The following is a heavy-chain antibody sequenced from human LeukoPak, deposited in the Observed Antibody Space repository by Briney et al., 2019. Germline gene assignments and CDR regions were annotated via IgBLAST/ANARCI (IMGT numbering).Heavy chain of an antibody. CDR1: GYTFTGYY. V-gene: IGHV1-8*03. D-gene: IGHD6-13*01. CDR3: ARASEYSSSWSSYYYYYYMDV. J-gene: IGHJ6*03. CDR2: MNPNSGNT. Sequence: ASVKVSCKASGYTFTGYYMHWVRQATGQGLEWMGWMNPNSGNTGYAQKFQGRVTITRNTSISTAYMELSSLRSEDTAVYYCARASEYSSSWSSYYYYYYMDVWGKGTTVTVSS.